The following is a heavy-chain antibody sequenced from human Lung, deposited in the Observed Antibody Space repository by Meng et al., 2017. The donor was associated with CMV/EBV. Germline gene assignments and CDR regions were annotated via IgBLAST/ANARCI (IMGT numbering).Heavy chain of an antibody. CDR1: DYTFTDYS. CDR3: ASLSMDYYDSSAHIGPRRDFYDMDV. Sequence: ASVKVSCKAPDYTFTDYSFTWVRQAPGQGLEWMGWISAYSGNTKYAQKLQGRVTMTTDTSTSTAYMELRNLRSDDTAVYYCASLSMDYYDSSAHIGPRRDFYDMDVWGQGTTVTVSS. D-gene: IGHD3-22*01. CDR2: ISAYSGNT. J-gene: IGHJ6*02. V-gene: IGHV1-18*04.